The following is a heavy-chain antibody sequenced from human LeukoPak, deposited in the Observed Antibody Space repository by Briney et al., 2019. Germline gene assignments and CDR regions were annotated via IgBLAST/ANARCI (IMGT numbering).Heavy chain of an antibody. Sequence: GGSLRLSCAASGFTFNSYAVHWVRQARGKGLEWVAVISYDGSINSYAASVRGRFTISRDNSKNTLYLQMNSLRTEDTALYFCARDRRYCSGGSCYFDYFFDYWGQGTLVTVSS. CDR3: ARDRRYCSGGSCYFDYFFDY. D-gene: IGHD2-15*01. CDR1: GFTFNSYA. J-gene: IGHJ4*02. V-gene: IGHV3-30-3*01. CDR2: ISYDGSIN.